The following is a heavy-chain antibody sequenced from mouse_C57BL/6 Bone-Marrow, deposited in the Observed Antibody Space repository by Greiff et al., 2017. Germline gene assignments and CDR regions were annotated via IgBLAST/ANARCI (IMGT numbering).Heavy chain of an antibody. CDR3: ARRGYYGSDWYFDV. D-gene: IGHD1-1*01. CDR2: IFPGSGST. CDR1: GYTFTDYY. Sequence: VQVVESGPELVKPGASVKISCKASGYTFTDYYINWVKQRPGQGLEWIGWIFPGSGSTYYNEKFKGKATLTVDKSSSTAYMLLSSLTSEDSAVYFCARRGYYGSDWYFDVWGTGTTVTVSS. J-gene: IGHJ1*03. V-gene: IGHV1-75*01.